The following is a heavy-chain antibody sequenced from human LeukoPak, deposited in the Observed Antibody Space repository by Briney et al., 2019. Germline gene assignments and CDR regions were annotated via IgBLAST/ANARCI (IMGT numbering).Heavy chain of an antibody. Sequence: GGSLRLSCAASGFTVSSNYMSWVRQAPGKGLEWVSVIYSGGSTYYADSVKGRFTISRHNSKNTLYLQMNSLRAEDTAVYYRARDSTVGYYYGMDVWGQGTTVTVSS. CDR1: GFTVSSNY. J-gene: IGHJ6*02. CDR2: IYSGGST. V-gene: IGHV3-53*04. CDR3: ARDSTVGYYYGMDV. D-gene: IGHD4-17*01.